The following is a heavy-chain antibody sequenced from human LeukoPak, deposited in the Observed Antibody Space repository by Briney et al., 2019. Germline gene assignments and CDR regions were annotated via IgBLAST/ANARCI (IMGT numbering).Heavy chain of an antibody. CDR3: AKAYYDSSGYSYYFDY. J-gene: IGHJ4*02. V-gene: IGHV3-21*01. CDR1: GFPFSAYS. D-gene: IGHD3-22*01. CDR2: ISGSSNYM. Sequence: GGSLRLSCAASGFPFSAYSMNWVRQAPGKGLEWVSSISGSSNYMYYADSVKGRFTISRDNAKNSLYLQMNSLGAEDTAVYYCAKAYYDSSGYSYYFDYWGQGTLVTVSS.